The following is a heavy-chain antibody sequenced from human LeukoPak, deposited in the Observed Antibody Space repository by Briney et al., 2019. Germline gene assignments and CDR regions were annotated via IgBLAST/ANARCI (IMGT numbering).Heavy chain of an antibody. J-gene: IGHJ4*02. CDR2: ISSSSSTI. CDR3: ARSWWGFDY. V-gene: IGHV3-48*01. CDR1: GFTFSSYS. D-gene: IGHD2-8*02. Sequence: PGGSLRLSCAASGFTFSSYSMNWVRQAPGKGLEWVSYISSSSSTIYYADSVKGRFTISRDNAKNSLYLQMNSLRAEDTAVYYCARSWWGFDYWGQGTLVTVSS.